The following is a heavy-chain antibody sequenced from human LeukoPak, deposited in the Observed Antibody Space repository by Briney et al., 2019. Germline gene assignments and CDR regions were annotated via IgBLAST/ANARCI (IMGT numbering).Heavy chain of an antibody. V-gene: IGHV4-61*05. CDR1: GGSISSSSYY. CDR2: IYYSGST. D-gene: IGHD3-16*01. Sequence: SETLSLTCTVSGGSISSSSYYWGWIRQPPGKGLEWIGYIYYSGSTNYNPSLKSRVTISVDTSKNQFSLKLSSVTAADTAVYYCARVMDYYYYYMDVWGKGTTVTVSS. CDR3: ARVMDYYYYYMDV. J-gene: IGHJ6*03.